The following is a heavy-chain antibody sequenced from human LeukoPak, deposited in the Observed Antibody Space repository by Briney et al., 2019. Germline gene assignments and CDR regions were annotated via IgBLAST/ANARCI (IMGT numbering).Heavy chain of an antibody. CDR2: IKSKSDGGTT. D-gene: IGHD4-17*01. J-gene: IGHJ4*02. Sequence: GGSLRLSCSASGFTFNNAWMSWVRQAPGKGLEWVGRIKSKSDGGTTDYAAPVKDRFTISRDDSKNTLYLQMNSLKTEDTAVYFCATEYYGAYNFWGQGTLVTVSS. CDR3: ATEYYGAYNF. V-gene: IGHV3-15*01. CDR1: GFTFNNAW.